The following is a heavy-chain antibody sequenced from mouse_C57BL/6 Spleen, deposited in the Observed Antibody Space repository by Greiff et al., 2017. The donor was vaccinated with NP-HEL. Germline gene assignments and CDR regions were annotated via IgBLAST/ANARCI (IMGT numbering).Heavy chain of an antibody. J-gene: IGHJ2*01. CDR3: ARKSPDGYYLLDD. CDR1: GCSLTSYA. D-gene: IGHD2-3*01. Sequence: VQLQQSGPGLVAPSPRLSITCTVSGCSLTSYAISWVRQPPGKGLEWLGVIWTGGGTNYNSALKSRLRISKDNSKSQVFLKMNSLQTDDTARYYWARKSPDGYYLLDDWGQGTTLTVSS. CDR2: IWTGGGT. V-gene: IGHV2-9-1*01.